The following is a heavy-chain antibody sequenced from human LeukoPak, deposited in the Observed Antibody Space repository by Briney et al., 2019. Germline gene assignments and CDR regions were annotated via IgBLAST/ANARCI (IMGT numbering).Heavy chain of an antibody. V-gene: IGHV3-48*01. CDR2: ISSSSSAI. Sequence: GGSLRLSCAASGFTFGSYSMNWVRQAPGKGLEWVSYISSSSSAIYYADSVKGRFTISRDNAKNSLYLQMNSLRAEDTAVYYCARMWFGQLLWGQGTLVTVSS. CDR1: GFTFGSYS. D-gene: IGHD3-10*01. J-gene: IGHJ4*02. CDR3: ARMWFGQLL.